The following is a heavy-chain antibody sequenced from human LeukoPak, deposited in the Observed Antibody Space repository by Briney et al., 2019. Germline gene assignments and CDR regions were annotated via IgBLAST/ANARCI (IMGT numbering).Heavy chain of an antibody. CDR1: GGTFSSYA. D-gene: IGHD2-2*02. CDR3: ASGVVVPAAIPGDPAEYFQH. CDR2: IIPIFGTA. V-gene: IGHV1-69*01. J-gene: IGHJ1*01. Sequence: SVKVSCKASGGTFSSYAISWVRQAPGQGLEWMGGIIPIFGTANYAQKFQGRVTITADESTSTAYMELSSLRSEDTAVYYCASGVVVPAAIPGDPAEYFQHWGQGTLVTVSS.